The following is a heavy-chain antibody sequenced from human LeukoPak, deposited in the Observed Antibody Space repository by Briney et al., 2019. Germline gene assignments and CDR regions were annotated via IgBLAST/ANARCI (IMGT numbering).Heavy chain of an antibody. Sequence: GASVKVSCKASGYTFTSYDVNWVRQATGQGLEWMGWMNPISGDTGYALKFQGRVTMSRNTSISTAYMELGSLRSEDTAVYYCARGGPAARLITFGGVTDYWGQGTLVTVSS. V-gene: IGHV1-8*01. D-gene: IGHD3-16*01. CDR2: MNPISGDT. CDR1: GYTFTSYD. CDR3: ARGGPAARLITFGGVTDY. J-gene: IGHJ4*02.